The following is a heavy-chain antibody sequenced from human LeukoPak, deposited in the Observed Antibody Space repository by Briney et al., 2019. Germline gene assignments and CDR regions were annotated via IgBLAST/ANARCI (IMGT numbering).Heavy chain of an antibody. CDR3: VRNLAVAGTCFDS. J-gene: IGHJ4*02. CDR2: IKQDGSDR. D-gene: IGHD6-19*01. CDR1: GFTFRNYW. Sequence: GGSLRLSCAASGFTFRNYWMSWVRQAPGTGLEWVANIKQDGSDRNYVTSVRGRFTISRDNAESSLFLQMNSLRAEDTAVYYCVRNLAVAGTCFDSWGQGTLVTVSS. V-gene: IGHV3-7*03.